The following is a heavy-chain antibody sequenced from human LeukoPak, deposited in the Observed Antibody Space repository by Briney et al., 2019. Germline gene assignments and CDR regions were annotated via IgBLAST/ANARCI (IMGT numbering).Heavy chain of an antibody. D-gene: IGHD3-22*01. CDR2: IGGTGVRT. Sequence: GGSLRLSCASSGFTFSSYAMSWVRQAPGKGLEWVSTIGGTGVRTYYADSVKGRFTISRDNSKNTLYLQMNSLRAEDTAVYYCARDRYRYYYDSSGYEYWGQGTLVTVSS. CDR3: ARDRYRYYYDSSGYEY. CDR1: GFTFSSYA. V-gene: IGHV3-23*01. J-gene: IGHJ4*02.